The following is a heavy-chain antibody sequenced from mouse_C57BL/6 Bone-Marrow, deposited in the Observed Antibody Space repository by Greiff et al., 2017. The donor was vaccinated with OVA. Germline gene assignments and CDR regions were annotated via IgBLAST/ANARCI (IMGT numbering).Heavy chain of an antibody. CDR2: IYPGSGST. Sequence: QVQLQQSGAELVKPGASVQMSCKASGYTFPSYWITWVTQRPGQGLEWIGDIYPGSGSTNYNEKFKSKATLTVDTSSSTAYMQLSSLTSEDSAVYYCARRYYGSSFWYFDVWGTGTTATVSS. J-gene: IGHJ1*03. V-gene: IGHV1-55*01. CDR3: ARRYYGSSFWYFDV. CDR1: GYTFPSYW. D-gene: IGHD1-1*01.